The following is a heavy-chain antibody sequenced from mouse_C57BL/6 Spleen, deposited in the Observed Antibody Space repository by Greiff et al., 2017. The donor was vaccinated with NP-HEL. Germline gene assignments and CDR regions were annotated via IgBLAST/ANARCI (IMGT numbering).Heavy chain of an antibody. Sequence: VHVKQSGAELVRPGASVKLSCTASGFNIKDDYMHWVKQRPEQGLEWIGWIDPENGDTEYASKFQGKATITADTSSNTAYLQLSSLTSEDTAVYCCTTGSNYEWAYAMGYWGQGASVTVAS. J-gene: IGHJ4*01. CDR3: TTGSNYEWAYAMGY. D-gene: IGHD2-5*01. CDR2: IDPENGDT. V-gene: IGHV14-4*01. CDR1: GFNIKDDY.